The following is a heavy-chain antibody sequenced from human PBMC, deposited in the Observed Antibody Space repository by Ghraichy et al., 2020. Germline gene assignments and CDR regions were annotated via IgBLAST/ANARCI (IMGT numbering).Heavy chain of an antibody. J-gene: IGHJ4*02. CDR1: GGTFSGYY. CDR2: INHSGST. D-gene: IGHD3-9*01. V-gene: IGHV4-34*01. CDR3: ARRALTGYDS. Sequence: LNISCAVYGGTFSGYYWSWIRQPPGKGLEWIGEINHSGSTNYNPSLKSRVTISVDTSKNQFSLKLSSVTAADTAVYYCARRALTGYDSWGQGTRVTVSS.